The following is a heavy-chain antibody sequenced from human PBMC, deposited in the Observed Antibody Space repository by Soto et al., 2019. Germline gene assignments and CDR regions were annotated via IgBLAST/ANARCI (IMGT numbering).Heavy chain of an antibody. V-gene: IGHV1-46*01. D-gene: IGHD3-22*01. J-gene: IGHJ3*02. Sequence: ASVKVSCKASGYTFTGYYMHWVRQAPGQGLEWMGIINPSGGSTSYAQKFQGRVTMTRDTSTSTVYMELSSLRSEDTAVYYCATYYDSSGPSIGAFDIWGQGTMVTVSS. CDR2: INPSGGST. CDR3: ATYYDSSGPSIGAFDI. CDR1: GYTFTGYY.